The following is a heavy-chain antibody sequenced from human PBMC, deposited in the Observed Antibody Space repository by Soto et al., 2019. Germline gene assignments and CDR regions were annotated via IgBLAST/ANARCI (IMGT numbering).Heavy chain of an antibody. CDR1: GGTFSTYT. CDR2: IITVIGIA. D-gene: IGHD1-26*01. Sequence: QVHLVQSGAEVKQPGSSVKVSCKASGGTFSTYTISWLRQAPGQGPEWMGRIITVIGIANYAQKFQGRITMTADKSTTTAYTKISSLRSEDMAVFYCAIPDNPKEDPGSAVFDYWGQGTLVTVSS. J-gene: IGHJ4*02. CDR3: AIPDNPKEDPGSAVFDY. V-gene: IGHV1-69*02.